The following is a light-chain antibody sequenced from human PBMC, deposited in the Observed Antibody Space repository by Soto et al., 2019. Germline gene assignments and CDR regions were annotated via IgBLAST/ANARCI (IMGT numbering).Light chain of an antibody. J-gene: IGLJ2*01. CDR1: SSNIGAGYD. CDR2: GNS. CDR3: PSYDSSLSAVV. Sequence: QSVLTQPPSVSGAPGQRVTISCTGSSSNIGAGYDVHWYQQLPGTAPKLLIYGNSNRPSGVPDRFSGSKSGTSASLAITGLQAEDEADYYCPSYDSSLSAVVFGGETKVTVL. V-gene: IGLV1-40*01.